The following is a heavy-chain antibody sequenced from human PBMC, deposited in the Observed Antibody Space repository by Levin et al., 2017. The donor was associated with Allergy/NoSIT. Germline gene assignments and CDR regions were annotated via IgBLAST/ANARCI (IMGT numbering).Heavy chain of an antibody. D-gene: IGHD6-19*01. V-gene: IGHV3-11*03. CDR3: ARQAQVIAVAGFRMDYYGMDV. J-gene: IGHJ6*02. CDR2: ISSGITYT. Sequence: GESLKISCAASGFTFSDYYMSWIRQAPGKGLEWVSYISSGITYTNYADSVKGRFTISRDNAKNSLHLQMNSLRAEDTAVYYCARQAQVIAVAGFRMDYYGMDVWGQGTTVTVSS. CDR1: GFTFSDYY.